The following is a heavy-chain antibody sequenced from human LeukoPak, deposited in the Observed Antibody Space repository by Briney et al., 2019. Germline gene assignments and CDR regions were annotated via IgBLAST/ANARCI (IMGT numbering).Heavy chain of an antibody. Sequence: ASVKVSCKASGYTFTSYGISWVRQAPGQGLEWMGWISAYNGSTNYAQKLQGKVTMTTDTSTSTAYMELRSLRSDDTAVYYCARVRSIYDSSGSWFDPWGQGTLVTVSS. V-gene: IGHV1-18*01. CDR3: ARVRSIYDSSGSWFDP. CDR2: ISAYNGST. CDR1: GYTFTSYG. J-gene: IGHJ5*02. D-gene: IGHD3-22*01.